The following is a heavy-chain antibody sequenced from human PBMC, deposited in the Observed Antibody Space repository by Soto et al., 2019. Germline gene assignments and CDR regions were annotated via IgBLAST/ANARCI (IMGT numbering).Heavy chain of an antibody. J-gene: IGHJ6*02. CDR1: GGSFSGYY. D-gene: IGHD2-15*01. V-gene: IGHV4-34*01. CDR3: GRSRKLRYCSGGRWWSTSPCGGGGIDV. Sequence: PSETLSLTCAVYGGSFSGYYWSWIRQPPGKGLEWIGEINHSGSTKYNPSLKSRVTISVEKSKKQFPLKQSSVPAADPAVDYCGRSRKLRYCSGGRWWSTSPCGGGGIDVWGQGTTVTVSS. CDR2: INHSGST.